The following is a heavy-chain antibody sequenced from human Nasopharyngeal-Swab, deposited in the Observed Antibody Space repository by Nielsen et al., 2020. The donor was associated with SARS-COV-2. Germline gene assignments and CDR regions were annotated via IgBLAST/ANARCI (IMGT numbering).Heavy chain of an antibody. CDR2: IYPGDSDT. Sequence: GESLKISCQGSGYSFTSYWLGRERQMPGKGGGWMWIIYPGDSDTRYSPSFQAQVTITADKSISTAYLQWSSLKASDTAMYYCARLPGQLVRPFDYWGQGTLVTVSS. D-gene: IGHD6-6*01. V-gene: IGHV5-51*01. CDR3: ARLPGQLVRPFDY. CDR1: GYSFTSYW. J-gene: IGHJ4*02.